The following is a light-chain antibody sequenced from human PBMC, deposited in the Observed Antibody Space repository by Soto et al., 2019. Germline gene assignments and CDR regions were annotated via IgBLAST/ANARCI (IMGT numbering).Light chain of an antibody. J-gene: IGLJ2*01. CDR3: SSYAGSTNLL. CDR2: EVT. CDR1: RNDVGGYKY. Sequence: QAVVTQPPSASGSPGQSVTISCTGTRNDVGGYKYVSWYQQHPGKAPKLIIYEVTKQPSGVPDRFSGSKSGNTASLTVSGLQPEDEADYFCSSYAGSTNLLFGGGTKVTVL. V-gene: IGLV2-8*01.